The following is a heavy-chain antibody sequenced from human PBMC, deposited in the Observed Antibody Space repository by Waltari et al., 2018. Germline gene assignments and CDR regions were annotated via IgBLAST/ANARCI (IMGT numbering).Heavy chain of an antibody. V-gene: IGHV4-59*01. J-gene: IGHJ3*02. D-gene: IGHD3-22*01. Sequence: QVQLQESGPGLVKPSETLSLTCTVSGGSISSYYWSWIRQPPGKGLEWIWYIYYSGSTNYNPSLKSRVTISVDTSKNQFSLKLSSVTAADTAVYYCARKWAYDSSGYYYVGAFDIWGQGTMVTVSS. CDR2: IYYSGST. CDR1: GGSISSYY. CDR3: ARKWAYDSSGYYYVGAFDI.